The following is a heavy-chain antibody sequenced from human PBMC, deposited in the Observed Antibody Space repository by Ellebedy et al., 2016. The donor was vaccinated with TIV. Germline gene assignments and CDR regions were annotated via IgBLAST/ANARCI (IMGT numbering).Heavy chain of an antibody. V-gene: IGHV3-7*01. J-gene: IGHJ4*02. CDR3: ARDGVELSSSSFDY. Sequence: GGSLRLXXAASGFTFSAHWMSWVRQAPVKGLEWVANIKEDGGEMLYVDSVKGRFTISRDNAKNSLYLQMNSLRAEDTAVYYCARDGVELSSSSFDYWGQGTLVTVSS. D-gene: IGHD6-13*01. CDR2: IKEDGGEM. CDR1: GFTFSAHW.